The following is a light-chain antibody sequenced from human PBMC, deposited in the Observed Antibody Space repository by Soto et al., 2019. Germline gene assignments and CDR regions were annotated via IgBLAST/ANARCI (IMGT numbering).Light chain of an antibody. CDR3: QQSYSIPYT. CDR1: QSISSY. Sequence: DIQMTQSPSPLSASVGDRVTITCRASQSISSYLNWYQVKPGKAAKLLIYVASSLQSGVPSRFSGSGSGTDFTLTISSLQPEDFATYYCQQSYSIPYTFGQGTKVDIK. J-gene: IGKJ2*01. CDR2: VAS. V-gene: IGKV1-39*01.